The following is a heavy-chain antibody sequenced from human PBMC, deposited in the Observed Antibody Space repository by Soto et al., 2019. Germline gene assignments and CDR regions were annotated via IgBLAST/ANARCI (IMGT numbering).Heavy chain of an antibody. CDR2: IIPIFGTA. V-gene: IGHV1-69*12. CDR1: RGTFSSYA. CDR3: ARDGEGEQQLANFDY. Sequence: QVQLVQSGAEVKKPGSSVKVSCKASRGTFSSYAISWVRQAPGQGPEWMGGIIPIFGTANYAQKFQSRVTITADESTSTAYMELSSLRSEDTAVYYCARDGEGEQQLANFDYWGQGTLVTVSS. D-gene: IGHD6-13*01. J-gene: IGHJ4*02.